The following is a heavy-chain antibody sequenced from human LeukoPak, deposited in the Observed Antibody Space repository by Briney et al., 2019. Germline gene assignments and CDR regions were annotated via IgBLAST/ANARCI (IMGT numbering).Heavy chain of an antibody. J-gene: IGHJ4*02. Sequence: GSLRLSCAASGFTFSSYSMNWVRQAPGKGLEWVSSISSSSSYIYYADSVKGRFTISRDNAKNSLYLQMNSLRAEDTAVYYCAKDPGFFIAAAGPYYFDYWGQGTLVTVSS. CDR3: AKDPGFFIAAAGPYYFDY. D-gene: IGHD6-13*01. CDR2: ISSSSSYI. CDR1: GFTFSSYS. V-gene: IGHV3-21*04.